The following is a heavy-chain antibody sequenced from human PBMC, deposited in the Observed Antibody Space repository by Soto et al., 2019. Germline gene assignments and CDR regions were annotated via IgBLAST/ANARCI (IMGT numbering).Heavy chain of an antibody. CDR2: IYPGDSDT. CDR3: ARRPGRGLPFDY. Sequence: PGESLKISCEGSGYRFTSYWIGWVRQMPGKGLEWMGIIYPGDSDTRYSPSLEGQVTISADKSINTAYLQWSSLKASDTAMYYCARRPGRGLPFDYWGQGTLVTVSS. CDR1: GYRFTSYW. J-gene: IGHJ4*02. D-gene: IGHD3-10*01. V-gene: IGHV5-51*01.